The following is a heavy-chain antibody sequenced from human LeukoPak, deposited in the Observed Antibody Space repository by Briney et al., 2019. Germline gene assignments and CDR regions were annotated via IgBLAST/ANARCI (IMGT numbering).Heavy chain of an antibody. Sequence: SETLSLTCTVSGGSISSNYWSWIRQPAGKGLEWIGRIYTSGTTNYNPSLKSRVTMSVDTSKNQFSLNLTSVTAADTAVYYCARDMFYHGSGYSDAFDFWGQGTKVTVSS. J-gene: IGHJ3*01. CDR1: GGSISSNY. V-gene: IGHV4-4*07. CDR3: ARDMFYHGSGYSDAFDF. D-gene: IGHD3-22*01. CDR2: IYTSGTT.